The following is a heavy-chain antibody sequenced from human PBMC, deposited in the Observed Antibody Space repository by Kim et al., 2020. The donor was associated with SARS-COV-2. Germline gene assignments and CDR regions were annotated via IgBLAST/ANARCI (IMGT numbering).Heavy chain of an antibody. Sequence: SVKVSCKASGGTFSSYAISWVRQAPGQGLEWMGGIIPIFGTANYAQKFQGRVTITADESTSTAYMELSSLRSEDTAVYYCARDWAALAAAAPRGNWFDPWGQGTLVTVSS. D-gene: IGHD6-13*01. CDR1: GGTFSSYA. J-gene: IGHJ5*02. V-gene: IGHV1-69*13. CDR3: ARDWAALAAAAPRGNWFDP. CDR2: IIPIFGTA.